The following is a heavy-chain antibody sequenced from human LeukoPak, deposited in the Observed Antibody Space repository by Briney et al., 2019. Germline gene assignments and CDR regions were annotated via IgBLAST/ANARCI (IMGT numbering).Heavy chain of an antibody. V-gene: IGHV1-2*02. CDR2: INPNSGGT. D-gene: IGHD3-10*01. Sequence: ASVKVSCKASGYTFTGYYMHWVRQAPGQGLEWMGWINPNSGGTNYAQKFQGRVTMTRDTSISTAYMELRSLRSDDTAVYYCARLYYGSGSYYGPLKNYYYYYYMDVWGKGTTVTVSS. CDR1: GYTFTGYY. J-gene: IGHJ6*03. CDR3: ARLYYGSGSYYGPLKNYYYYYYMDV.